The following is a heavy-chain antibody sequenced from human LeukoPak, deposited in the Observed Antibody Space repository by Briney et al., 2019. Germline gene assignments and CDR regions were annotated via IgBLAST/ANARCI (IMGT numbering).Heavy chain of an antibody. CDR1: GFTFSSYG. Sequence: GRSLRLSCAASGFTFSSYGMHWVRQAPGKGLEWVAVISYDGSNKYYADSVKGRFTISRDNSKNTLYLQMNGLRAEDTAVYYCAKDLAVAGPYDAFDIWGQGTMVTVSS. V-gene: IGHV3-30*18. J-gene: IGHJ3*02. CDR2: ISYDGSNK. D-gene: IGHD6-19*01. CDR3: AKDLAVAGPYDAFDI.